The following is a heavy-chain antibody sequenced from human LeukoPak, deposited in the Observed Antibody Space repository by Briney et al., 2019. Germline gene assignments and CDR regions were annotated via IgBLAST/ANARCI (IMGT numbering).Heavy chain of an antibody. V-gene: IGHV4-34*01. CDR2: INLTGST. CDR1: GGSFSGYY. Sequence: PSETLSLTCAVYGGSFSGYYWSWIRQPPGKGLEWIGEINLTGSTNYNPSLKSRVTISVDTSKNQFSLKLSSVTAADTAVYYCARDRGFGESNFDYWGQGTLVTVSS. D-gene: IGHD3-10*01. J-gene: IGHJ4*02. CDR3: ARDRGFGESNFDY.